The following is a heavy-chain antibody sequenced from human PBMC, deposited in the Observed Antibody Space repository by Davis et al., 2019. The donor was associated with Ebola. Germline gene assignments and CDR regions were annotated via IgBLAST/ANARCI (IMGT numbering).Heavy chain of an antibody. J-gene: IGHJ4*02. V-gene: IGHV4-34*01. CDR2: INHGGST. D-gene: IGHD2-15*01. CDR3: ARGYILMVQKGFDY. Sequence: PSETLSLTCGVYGGSFSGYWWNWIRQPPGKGLEWIGEINHGGSTNYSPSLKIRVTISVDPSKNQFSLNLTSVTAADTAVYYCARGYILMVQKGFDYWGQGTPVTVSS. CDR1: GGSFSGYW.